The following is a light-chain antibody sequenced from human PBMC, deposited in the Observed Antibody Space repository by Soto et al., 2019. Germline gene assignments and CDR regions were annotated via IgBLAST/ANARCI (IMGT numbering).Light chain of an antibody. Sequence: QSVLTQPPSASGSFGQSVTISCTGTSSDVGAYNYVSWYQQHPGKAPKLMIYEITKRPSGVPDRFSGSKSGNTASLTVSGLQAEDEADYYCSSFGGSNTFGVFGGGTKLTVL. CDR3: SSFGGSNTFGV. V-gene: IGLV2-8*01. J-gene: IGLJ3*02. CDR1: SSDVGAYNY. CDR2: EIT.